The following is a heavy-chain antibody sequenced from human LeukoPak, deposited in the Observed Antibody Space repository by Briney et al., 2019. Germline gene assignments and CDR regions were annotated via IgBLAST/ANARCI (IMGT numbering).Heavy chain of an antibody. J-gene: IGHJ6*03. CDR2: IYTSGTT. V-gene: IGHV4-4*07. D-gene: IGHD1-26*01. Sequence: SETLSLTCTVSGGSISSYYWSWIRQPAGKGLEWIGRIYTSGTTNYNPSLKSRVTMSVDTSKNQFSLKLSSVSAADTAVYYCARDFTDSGSSLVYYYYYYMDVWGKGTTVTVSS. CDR1: GGSISSYY. CDR3: ARDFTDSGSSLVYYYYYYMDV.